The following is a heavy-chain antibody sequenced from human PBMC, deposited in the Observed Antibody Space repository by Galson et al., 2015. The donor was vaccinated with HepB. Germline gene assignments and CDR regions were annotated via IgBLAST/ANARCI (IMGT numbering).Heavy chain of an antibody. D-gene: IGHD3-16*02. CDR3: ASLGVMVSVY. J-gene: IGHJ4*02. Sequence: SLRLSCAASGFIFNKYGMNWVRQAPGKGLEWVSYISSSGDSIKYADSVKGRFTISRDNAKNSLFLQMNSLRAEDTALYYCASLGVMVSVYWGQGTLVTVSS. CDR1: GFIFNKYG. V-gene: IGHV3-48*01. CDR2: ISSSGDSI.